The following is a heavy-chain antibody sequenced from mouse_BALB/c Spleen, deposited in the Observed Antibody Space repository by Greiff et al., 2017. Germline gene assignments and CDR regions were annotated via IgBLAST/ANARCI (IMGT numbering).Heavy chain of an antibody. CDR2: INPSTGYT. CDR3: ASYGSSAD. J-gene: IGHJ3*01. V-gene: IGHV1-7*01. Sequence: QVQLQQSGAELAKPGASVKMSCKASGYTFTSYWMHWVKQRPGQGLEWIGYINPSTGYTEYNQKFKDKATLTADKSSSTAYMQLSSLTSEDSAVYYCASYGSSADWGQGTLVTVSA. D-gene: IGHD1-1*01. CDR1: GYTFTSYW.